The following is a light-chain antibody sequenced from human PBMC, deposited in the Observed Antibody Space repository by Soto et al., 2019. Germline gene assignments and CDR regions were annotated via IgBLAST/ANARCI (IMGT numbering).Light chain of an antibody. Sequence: DIQMTQFPSSLSASVGDRVTLTCRAGQSNTNSLSWYQQKPGKAPKLLIYAASSLQSGVPSRFSGSGSATDFTLTISSLQPEDFATYYCQQSYSTPYTFGQGTKLEIK. CDR3: QQSYSTPYT. J-gene: IGKJ2*01. V-gene: IGKV1-39*01. CDR1: QSNTNS. CDR2: AAS.